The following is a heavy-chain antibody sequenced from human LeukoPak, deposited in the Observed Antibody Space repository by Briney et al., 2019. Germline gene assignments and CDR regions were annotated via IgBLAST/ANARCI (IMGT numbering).Heavy chain of an antibody. Sequence: GGSLRLSCGASRFTFTTHWIHWVRQAPGKGLVWVSRIKPDGSDTNYADSVKGRFTISRDNAKNTLYLQMNTLRVEDTAVYYCTRDLMDYDVSTGLHHYYMDVWGQGTTVTVSS. CDR2: IKPDGSDT. CDR1: RFTFTTHW. V-gene: IGHV3-74*01. CDR3: TRDLMDYDVSTGLHHYYMDV. D-gene: IGHD3-9*01. J-gene: IGHJ6*02.